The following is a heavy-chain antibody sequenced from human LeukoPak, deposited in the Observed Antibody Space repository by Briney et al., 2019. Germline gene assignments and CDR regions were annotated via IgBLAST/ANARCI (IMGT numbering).Heavy chain of an antibody. CDR2: ISDTGGRT. CDR1: GITLSNYG. CDR3: AKRGVVIRVILVGFHKEAYYFDS. J-gene: IGHJ4*02. D-gene: IGHD3-22*01. Sequence: GGSLRLSCAVSGITLSNYGMTWVRQAPGKGLEWVAGISDTGGRTNYADSVKGRFTISRDNPKNTPYLQMNSLRAEDTAVYFCAKRGVVIRVILVGFHKEAYYFDSWGQGALVTVSS. V-gene: IGHV3-23*01.